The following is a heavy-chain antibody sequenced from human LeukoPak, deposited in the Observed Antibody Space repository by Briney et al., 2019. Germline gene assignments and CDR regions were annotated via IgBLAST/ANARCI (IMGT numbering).Heavy chain of an antibody. Sequence: PGGSLRLSCAASGFTFSSYAMSWVRQAPGKGLEWVSAISGSGGSTYYADSVKGRFTISRDHSKNTLYLQMNSLRAEDTAVYYCAKDRESSGWYRQYYFDYWGQGTLVTVSS. CDR3: AKDRESSGWYRQYYFDY. J-gene: IGHJ4*02. CDR2: ISGSGGST. V-gene: IGHV3-23*01. D-gene: IGHD6-19*01. CDR1: GFTFSSYA.